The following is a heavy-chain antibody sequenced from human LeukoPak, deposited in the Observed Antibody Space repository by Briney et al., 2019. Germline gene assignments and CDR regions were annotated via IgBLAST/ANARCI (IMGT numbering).Heavy chain of an antibody. CDR3: ARGGQQLANWYFAL. CDR2: IYYSGST. CDR1: GGSISSYY. J-gene: IGHJ2*01. D-gene: IGHD6-13*01. Sequence: SETPSLTCTVSGGSISSYYWSWIRQPPGKGLEWIGYIYYSGSTNYNPSLKSRVTISVDTSKNQFSLKLSSVTAADTAVYYCARGGQQLANWYFALWGRGTLVTVSS. V-gene: IGHV4-59*01.